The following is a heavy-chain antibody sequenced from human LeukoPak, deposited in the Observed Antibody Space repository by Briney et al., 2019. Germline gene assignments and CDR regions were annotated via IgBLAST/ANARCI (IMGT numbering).Heavy chain of an antibody. CDR1: GFTFSPYW. J-gene: IGHJ4*02. V-gene: IGHV3-74*01. Sequence: PGWCLRLSCAPSGFTFSPYWMHWVRQAPGKGVVWVSHINSGGSSTSYADSVKGRFTISRDNAKNTLFLQMHSLRADDTAVYYCARSFGGTYYSDYGGQGTLVTVS. CDR3: ARSFGGTYYSDY. CDR2: INSGGSST. D-gene: IGHD1-26*01.